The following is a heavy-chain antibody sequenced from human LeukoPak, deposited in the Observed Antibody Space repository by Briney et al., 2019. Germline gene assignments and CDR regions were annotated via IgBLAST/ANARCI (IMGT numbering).Heavy chain of an antibody. D-gene: IGHD3-22*01. CDR1: GYTFTSYG. CDR2: ISAYNGNT. CDR3: AYTDYYDSSGYSGWLDP. J-gene: IGHJ5*02. V-gene: IGHV1-18*01. Sequence: ASVKVSCKASGYTFTSYGISWVRQAPGQGLEWMGWISAYNGNTNYAQKLQGRVTMTTDTSTSTAYMELRSLRSDDTAVYYCAYTDYYDSSGYSGWLDPWGQGTLVTVS.